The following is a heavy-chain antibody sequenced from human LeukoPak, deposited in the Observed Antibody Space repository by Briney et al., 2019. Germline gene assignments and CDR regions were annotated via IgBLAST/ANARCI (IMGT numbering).Heavy chain of an antibody. J-gene: IGHJ4*02. CDR2: ISISSNYI. D-gene: IGHD3-10*01. V-gene: IGHV3-21*01. CDR1: GFTFSRYS. CDR3: AKVAKYYYGSETYYFFEH. Sequence: PGGSLRLSCAASGFTFSRYSMNWVRQAPGKGLEWVSSISISSNYIYYADSVKGRFTISRDNAKNSLYLQMNTLRVEDTAVYYCAKVAKYYYGSETYYFFEHWGQGTPVTASS.